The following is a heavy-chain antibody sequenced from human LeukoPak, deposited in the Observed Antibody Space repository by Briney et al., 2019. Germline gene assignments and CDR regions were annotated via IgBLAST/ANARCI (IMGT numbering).Heavy chain of an antibody. J-gene: IGHJ4*02. V-gene: IGHV4-39*01. Sequence: SETLSLTCTVSGDSISSTNYFWGWIRQSPGKGLEWVGSIYHSGSTYYNPSLKSRVTISVDTSENQFSLKLSSVTAADTAVYYCARGQDYYDSSGYLTSLDYWGQGTLVTVSS. CDR2: IYHSGST. CDR1: GDSISSTNYF. CDR3: ARGQDYYDSSGYLTSLDY. D-gene: IGHD3-22*01.